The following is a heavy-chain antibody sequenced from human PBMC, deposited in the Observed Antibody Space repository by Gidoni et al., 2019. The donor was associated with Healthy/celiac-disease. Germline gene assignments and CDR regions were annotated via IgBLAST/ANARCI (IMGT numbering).Heavy chain of an antibody. Sequence: QVQLVESGGGVVQPGRSLRLSCAASGFTFSSYGMHWVRQAPGKGLEWVAVISYDGSNKYYADSVKGRFTISRDNSKNTLYLQMNSLRAEDTAVYYCAKMDDSSGYPLFDYWGQGTLVTVSS. CDR3: AKMDDSSGYPLFDY. J-gene: IGHJ4*02. V-gene: IGHV3-30*18. CDR2: ISYDGSNK. CDR1: GFTFSSYG. D-gene: IGHD3-22*01.